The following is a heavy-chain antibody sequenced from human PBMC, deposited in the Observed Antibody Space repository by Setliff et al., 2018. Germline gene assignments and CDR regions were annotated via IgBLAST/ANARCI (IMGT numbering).Heavy chain of an antibody. CDR1: GGSISSYY. V-gene: IGHV4-4*07. D-gene: IGHD2-2*01. J-gene: IGHJ5*02. Sequence: SETLSLTCTVSGGSISSYYWSWIRQPAGNGLEGIGQIYIGGSANYNPSLKSRVTISVDTSKNQFSLKLSSVTAAATAVYYCARDGFQLPTQSHWFDPWGQGTRGTVS. CDR3: ARDGFQLPTQSHWFDP. CDR2: IYIGGSA.